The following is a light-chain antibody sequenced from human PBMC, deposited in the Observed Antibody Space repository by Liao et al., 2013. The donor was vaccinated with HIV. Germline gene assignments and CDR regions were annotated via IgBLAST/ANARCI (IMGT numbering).Light chain of an antibody. Sequence: SYEVTQPPSVSVSPGQTATIICSGDNLGDRYTSWYQQKPGQSPFLLIYQDDKRPSGTPDRFSGSNSGNTATLTISGTQAMDEADYYCQVWDSATGVIFGGGTKLTVL. J-gene: IGLJ2*01. CDR1: NLGDRY. CDR2: QDD. V-gene: IGLV3-1*01. CDR3: QVWDSATGVI.